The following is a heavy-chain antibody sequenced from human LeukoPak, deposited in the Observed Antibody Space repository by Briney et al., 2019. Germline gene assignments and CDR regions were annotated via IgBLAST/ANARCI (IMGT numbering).Heavy chain of an antibody. V-gene: IGHV3-53*01. CDR1: GFTVSSNY. CDR2: LFSGGTT. Sequence: AGSLRLSCAASGFTVSSNYMSWVRQAPGKGLEWVSLLFSGGTTYYADSVKGRFTISRDNSKNTLYLQMNSLRVEDTAVYYCARDLAYWGQGTLLTVFS. J-gene: IGHJ4*02. CDR3: ARDLAY.